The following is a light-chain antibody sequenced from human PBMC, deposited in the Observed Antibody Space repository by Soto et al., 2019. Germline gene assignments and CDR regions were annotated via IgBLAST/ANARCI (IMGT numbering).Light chain of an antibody. CDR3: SSYTSSGNYV. CDR2: DVS. J-gene: IGLJ1*01. CDR1: SSDVGDYPY. Sequence: QSPLPQPASVSGSPGQSFTISCTSTSSDVGDYPYVSWYQLHPDKAPQVMIYDVSPRPSGVSNRFSGSKSGHTASLTLSGSHDEEEDDHYRSSYTSSGNYVCGTGTKV. V-gene: IGLV2-14*03.